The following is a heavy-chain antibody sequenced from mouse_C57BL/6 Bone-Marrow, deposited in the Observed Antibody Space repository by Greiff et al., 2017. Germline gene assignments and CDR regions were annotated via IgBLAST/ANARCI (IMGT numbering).Heavy chain of an antibody. CDR3: ARHGRIYYGYDEGDY. J-gene: IGHJ2*01. D-gene: IGHD2-2*01. CDR1: GFTFSSYG. Sequence: EVHLVESGGDLVKPGGSLKLSCAASGFTFSSYGMSWVRQTPDKRLEWVATISSGGSYTYYPDSVKGRFTISRDNAKNTLYLQMSSLKSEDTAMYYCARHGRIYYGYDEGDYWGQGTTLTVSS. CDR2: ISSGGSYT. V-gene: IGHV5-6*01.